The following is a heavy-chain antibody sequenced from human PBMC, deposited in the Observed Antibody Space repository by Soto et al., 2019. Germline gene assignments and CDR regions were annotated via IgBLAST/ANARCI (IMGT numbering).Heavy chain of an antibody. CDR3: AKDCTGPGSCEDYFDY. J-gene: IGHJ4*02. CDR1: GFTFSSYG. CDR2: ISSVGSNV. V-gene: IGHV3-30*18. D-gene: IGHD3-10*01. Sequence: QVQLVESGGGVVQPGRSLRLSCAASGFTFSSYGMQWVRQAPGKGLEWVASISSVGSNVYYGDSVKGRFTISRDNSKITLYLQMNSLRAEDTAVYYCAKDCTGPGSCEDYFDYWGQGTLVTVSS.